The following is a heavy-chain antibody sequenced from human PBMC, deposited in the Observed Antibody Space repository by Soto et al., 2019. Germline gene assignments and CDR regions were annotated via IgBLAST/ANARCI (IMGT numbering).Heavy chain of an antibody. CDR2: ISGSGGHT. J-gene: IGHJ4*02. D-gene: IGHD6-13*01. CDR1: GFTFTTYT. Sequence: EVQLLESGGGLVQPGGSLRLSCAASGFTFTTYTMSWLRQAPGKGLEWVSSISGSGGHTYYADSVKGRLIVSRDNSKNTLYLQMNCLRAEDTAVYYCAKDGSYSSSWPYYFDHWGQGTLVTVSS. CDR3: AKDGSYSSSWPYYFDH. V-gene: IGHV3-23*01.